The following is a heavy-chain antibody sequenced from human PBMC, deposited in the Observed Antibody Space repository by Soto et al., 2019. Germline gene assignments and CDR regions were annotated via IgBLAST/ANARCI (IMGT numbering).Heavy chain of an antibody. V-gene: IGHV1-24*01. CDR3: ATGGPAGDFDY. D-gene: IGHD3-10*01. J-gene: IGHJ4*02. CDR1: GYTLNELS. Sequence: GASVKVSCKVSGYTLNELSIHWVRQAPGKGLEWMGGFDPEDGETVYAQKFQGRVTMTEDTSTDTANMELSSLTSEDTAVYYCATGGPAGDFDYWGQGSLVTVS. CDR2: FDPEDGET.